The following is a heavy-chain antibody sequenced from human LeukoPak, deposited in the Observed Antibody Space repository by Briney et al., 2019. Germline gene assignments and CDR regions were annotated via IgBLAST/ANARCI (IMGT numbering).Heavy chain of an antibody. D-gene: IGHD5-12*01. CDR1: GFLVSSCG. CDR2: IWSNGINN. J-gene: IGHJ3*02. V-gene: IGHV3-33*06. Sequence: PGRSLRLSCAASGFLVSSCGMHWVRQAPGKGLEWLAVIWSNGINNYYADSVKGRFTISRDNSKNTLYLEMDSLRADDTAVYSCAKDPPSVVANAFHIWGQGTMVTVSS. CDR3: AKDPPSVVANAFHI.